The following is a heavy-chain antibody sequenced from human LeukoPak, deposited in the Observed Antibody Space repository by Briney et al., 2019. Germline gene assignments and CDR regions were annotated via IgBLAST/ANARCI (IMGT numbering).Heavy chain of an antibody. Sequence: GGSLRLSCSVSGFTFSTYVMHWVRQAPGKGLEYVSAISSNGDNTYYADSVKGRFTISRDNSRNTLYLQMSSLRADDTAVYYCVRGTGYWGQGTLVTVSS. CDR1: GFTFSTYV. V-gene: IGHV3-64D*06. CDR2: ISSNGDNT. CDR3: VRGTGY. J-gene: IGHJ4*02.